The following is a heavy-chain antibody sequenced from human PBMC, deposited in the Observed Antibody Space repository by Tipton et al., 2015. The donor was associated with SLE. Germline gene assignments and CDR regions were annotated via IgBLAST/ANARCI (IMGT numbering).Heavy chain of an antibody. CDR1: GGSISSSSYY. J-gene: IGHJ4*02. D-gene: IGHD4-23*01. Sequence: ALSLTCTVSGGSISSSSYYWGWIRQPPGKGLEWIGSIYYSGSTYYNPSLKSRVTISVDTSKNQFSLKLSSVTAADTAVYYCARVEFLDDCGGNWDYWGQGSLVTVSS. V-gene: IGHV4-39*07. CDR2: IYYSGST. CDR3: ARVEFLDDCGGNWDY.